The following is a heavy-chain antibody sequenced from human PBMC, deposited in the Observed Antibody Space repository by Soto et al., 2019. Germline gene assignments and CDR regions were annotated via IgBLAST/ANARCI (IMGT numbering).Heavy chain of an antibody. D-gene: IGHD6-19*01. J-gene: IGHJ3*02. CDR2: ISGSGGST. Sequence: EVQLLESGGGLVQPGGSLRLSCAASGFTFSSYAMSWVRQAPGKGLEWVSAISGSGGSTYYADSVKGRFTISRDNSKNTLYLQMNSLRAEDTAVYYCAKDPLIAVAGSPRSGAFDIWGQGTMVTVSS. CDR1: GFTFSSYA. CDR3: AKDPLIAVAGSPRSGAFDI. V-gene: IGHV3-23*01.